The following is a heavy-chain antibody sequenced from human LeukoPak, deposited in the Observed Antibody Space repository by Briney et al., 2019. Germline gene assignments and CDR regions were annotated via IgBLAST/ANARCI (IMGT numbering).Heavy chain of an antibody. D-gene: IGHD6-6*01. CDR1: GFTFSSYG. CDR2: ISYDGSNK. V-gene: IGHV3-30*18. CDR3: AKGQQLVKLDY. Sequence: GGSLRLSCAASGFTFSSYGMHWVRQAPGKGLEWVAVISYDGSNKYYADSVKGRFTISRDNSKNTLYLQMNSLRAEDTAVYYCAKGQQLVKLDYWGQGTLVTVSS. J-gene: IGHJ4*02.